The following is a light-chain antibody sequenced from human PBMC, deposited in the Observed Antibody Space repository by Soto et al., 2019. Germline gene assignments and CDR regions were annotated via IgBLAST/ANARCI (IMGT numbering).Light chain of an antibody. V-gene: IGLV2-8*01. J-gene: IGLJ3*02. CDR3: SSTAGNNNLV. CDR2: EVS. Sequence: QSALTQSPSASGSPGQSVTISCTGTSSDVGGHNYVSWYQHHPGKAPKLIIYEVSKRLSGVPDRFSGSKSGNTASLTVSGLQAEDEAVYYCSSTAGNNNLVFGGGTQLTVL. CDR1: SSDVGGHNY.